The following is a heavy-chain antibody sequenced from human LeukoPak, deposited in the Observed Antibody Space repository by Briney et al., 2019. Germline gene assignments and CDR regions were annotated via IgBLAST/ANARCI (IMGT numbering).Heavy chain of an antibody. CDR1: GGSISSGSYY. D-gene: IGHD3-10*01. V-gene: IGHV4-61*02. CDR3: ARVKIGGLAAPGYYSYGMDV. CDR2: IYTSGST. J-gene: IGHJ6*02. Sequence: SETLSLTCTVSGGSISSGSYYWSWIRQPAGKGLEWIGRIYTSGSTNYNPSLKSRVTISVDTSKNQFSLKLTSVTAADTAVYYCARVKIGGLAAPGYYSYGMDVWGQGTTVIVSS.